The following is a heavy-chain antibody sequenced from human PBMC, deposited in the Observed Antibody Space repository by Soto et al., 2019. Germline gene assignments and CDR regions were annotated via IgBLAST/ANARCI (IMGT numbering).Heavy chain of an antibody. Sequence: QVQLQESGPGLVEPSGTLSLTCAVSGASISTTAWWSWVRQPPGKGLEWIGEIYHSGTTNCDPSLKSRVTISLDKSKSQFSLTLTXVXAAXXAVYYXAIPGAGDFDYWGRGTLVTVSS. CDR2: IYHSGTT. D-gene: IGHD6-13*01. J-gene: IGHJ4*02. V-gene: IGHV4-4*02. CDR3: AIPGAGDFDY. CDR1: GASISTTAW.